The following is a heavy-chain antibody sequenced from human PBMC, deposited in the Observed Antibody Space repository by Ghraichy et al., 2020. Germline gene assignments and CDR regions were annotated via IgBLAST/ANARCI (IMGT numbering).Heavy chain of an antibody. J-gene: IGHJ4*02. V-gene: IGHV3-23*01. D-gene: IGHD1-14*01. CDR1: GFTLSSFS. CDR2: ISFRGGET. Sequence: GGSLRLSCAGSGFTLSSFSMSWVRQAPGKGLEWVSAISFRGGETFYADSVRGRFTISRDTSKNTLYLQMDSLRAEDTALYYCAIVYNTDPDYWGQGTLVTVSS. CDR3: AIVYNTDPDY.